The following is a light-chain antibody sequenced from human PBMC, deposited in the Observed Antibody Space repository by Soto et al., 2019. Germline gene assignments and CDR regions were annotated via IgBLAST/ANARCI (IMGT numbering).Light chain of an antibody. Sequence: EIVMTQSPATLSVSPGERATLSCSASQSLSSNLAWYQQKPGQAPRLLIYDASTRATGIPARFSGSGSGTEFTLTISSRQSEDSAVYYCLPYIHWRTLGQGNKVAIK. CDR3: LPYIHWRT. CDR2: DAS. CDR1: QSLSSN. V-gene: IGKV3-15*01. J-gene: IGKJ1*01.